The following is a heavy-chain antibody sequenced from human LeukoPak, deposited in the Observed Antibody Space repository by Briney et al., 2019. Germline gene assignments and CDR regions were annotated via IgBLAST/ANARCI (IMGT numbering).Heavy chain of an antibody. CDR2: ISSGSSDI. Sequence: GGSLRLSCAASGFNFSIYNMDWVRQTPGKGLEWVSSISSGSSDIYYADSVKGRFIIFRDNAKSSPYLQMNSLRVEDTAVYYCATDNPPWGQGTLVTVSS. CDR1: GFNFSIYN. J-gene: IGHJ5*02. V-gene: IGHV3-21*01. CDR3: ATDNPP. D-gene: IGHD1-1*01.